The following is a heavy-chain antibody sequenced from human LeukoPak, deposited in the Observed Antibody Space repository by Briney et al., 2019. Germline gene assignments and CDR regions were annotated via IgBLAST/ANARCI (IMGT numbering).Heavy chain of an antibody. D-gene: IGHD1-26*01. CDR2: IRYDGSNK. J-gene: IGHJ4*02. Sequence: GSLRLSCAASGFTFSSYGMHWVRQAPGKGLEWVAFIRYDGSNKYYADSVKGRFTISRDNSKNTLYLQMNSLRAEDTAVYYCARALNVGATTGDPMVWGQGTLVTVSS. V-gene: IGHV3-30*02. CDR3: ARALNVGATTGDPMV. CDR1: GFTFSSYG.